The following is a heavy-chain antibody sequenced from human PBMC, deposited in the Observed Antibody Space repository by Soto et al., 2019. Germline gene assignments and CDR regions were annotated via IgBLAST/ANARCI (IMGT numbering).Heavy chain of an antibody. D-gene: IGHD3-9*01. CDR2: INAGNGNT. J-gene: IGHJ6*02. V-gene: IGHV1-3*01. CDR3: ASVFDWLPSFYGMDV. Sequence: GASVKVSCKASGYTFTSYAMHWVRQAPGQRLEWMGWINAGNGNTKYSQKFQGRVTITRDTSASTAYMELSSLRSEDTAVYYCASVFDWLPSFYGMDVWGQGTTVTVSS. CDR1: GYTFTSYA.